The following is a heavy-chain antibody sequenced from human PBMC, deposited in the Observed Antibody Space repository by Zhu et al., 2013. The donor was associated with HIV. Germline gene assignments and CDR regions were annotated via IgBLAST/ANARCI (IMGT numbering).Heavy chain of an antibody. CDR1: GGTFSSYA. J-gene: IGHJ3*02. V-gene: IGHV1-69*01. Sequence: QVQLVQSGAEVKKPGSSVKVSCKASGGTFSSYAISWVRQAPGQGLEWMGGIIPIFGTANYAQKFQGRVTITADESTSTAYMELSSLRSEDTAVYYCAALSDVAYCSGGSCATLGFAFDIWGQGTMVTVSS. CDR3: AALSDVAYCSGGSCATLGFAFDI. CDR2: IIPIFGTA. D-gene: IGHD2-15*01.